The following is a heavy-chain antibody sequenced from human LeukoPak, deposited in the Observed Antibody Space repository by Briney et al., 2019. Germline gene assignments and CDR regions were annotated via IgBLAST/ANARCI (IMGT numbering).Heavy chain of an antibody. D-gene: IGHD2-2*01. Sequence: SGGSLRLSCAASGFTFSSYSMNWVRQAPGKGLEWVSYISSSSSTIYYADSVKGRFTIFRDNAKNSLYLQMNSLRAEDTAVYYCARDRCSSISCFALDYWGQGTLVTVSS. J-gene: IGHJ4*02. CDR1: GFTFSSYS. V-gene: IGHV3-48*04. CDR3: ARDRCSSISCFALDY. CDR2: ISSSSSTI.